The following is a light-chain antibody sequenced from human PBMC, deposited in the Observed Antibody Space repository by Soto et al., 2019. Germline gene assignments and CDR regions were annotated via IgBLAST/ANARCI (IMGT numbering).Light chain of an antibody. V-gene: IGLV2-8*01. J-gene: IGLJ1*01. Sequence: QSALTQPPSASGSPGQSVTISCTGTSSDVGGYNYVSWYQQHPGKAPKLMIYEVSKRPSGVPDRVSGSKSGNTASLTVSGLQAEDEADYYCTSYAGSNNFFYVLGTGTKLTVL. CDR1: SSDVGGYNY. CDR2: EVS. CDR3: TSYAGSNNFFYV.